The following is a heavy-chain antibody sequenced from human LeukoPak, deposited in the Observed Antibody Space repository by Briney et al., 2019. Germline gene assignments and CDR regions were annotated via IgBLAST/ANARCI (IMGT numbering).Heavy chain of an antibody. Sequence: SVKVSCKASGGTFSSYAISWVRQAPGQGLEWMGGIIPIFGTANYAQKFQGRVTITADESTSTAYMELSSLRSEDTAVYYCARADTYYYGSSGLPFDYWGQGTLVTVSS. D-gene: IGHD3-22*01. CDR3: ARADTYYYGSSGLPFDY. V-gene: IGHV1-69*13. CDR2: IIPIFGTA. CDR1: GGTFSSYA. J-gene: IGHJ4*02.